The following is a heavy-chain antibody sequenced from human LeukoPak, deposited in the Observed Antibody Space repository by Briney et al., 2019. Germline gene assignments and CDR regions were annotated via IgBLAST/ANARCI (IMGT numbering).Heavy chain of an antibody. CDR3: ARFILWSVRYNWFDP. J-gene: IGHJ5*02. Sequence: GASVKVSCKASGGTFSSYAISWVRQAPGQGLEWMGGIIPIFGTANYAQKLQGRVTMTTDTSTSTAYMELRSLRSDDTAVYYCARFILWSVRYNWFDPWGQGTLVTVSS. D-gene: IGHD3-3*01. CDR1: GGTFSSYA. V-gene: IGHV1-69*05. CDR2: IIPIFGTA.